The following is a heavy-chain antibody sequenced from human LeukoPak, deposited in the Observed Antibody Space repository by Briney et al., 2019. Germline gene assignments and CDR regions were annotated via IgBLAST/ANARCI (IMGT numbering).Heavy chain of an antibody. CDR2: ISSSSNSI. CDR3: ARGYSNVDY. D-gene: IGHD4-11*01. CDR1: GFSFRSYG. J-gene: IGHJ4*02. V-gene: IGHV3-21*01. Sequence: GRSLRLSCAASGFSFRSYGMHWVRQAPGKGLEWVSSISSSSNSINYADSVKGRFTISRDNAKNSLYLQMNSLRAEDTAVYYCARGYSNVDYWGQGTLVTVSS.